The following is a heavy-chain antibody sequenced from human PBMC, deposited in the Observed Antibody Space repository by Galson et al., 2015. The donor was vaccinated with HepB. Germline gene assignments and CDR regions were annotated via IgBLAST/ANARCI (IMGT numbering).Heavy chain of an antibody. CDR1: PYTFTNYY. CDR2: INPSSGRT. V-gene: IGHV1-2*02. CDR3: ARAVVPAAPSDS. Sequence: SVKVSCKASPYTFTNYYIHWVRQAPGQGLQWVGWINPSSGRTNYAPSLQDRVAMTRDTSIKTVYMELSSLKFDDSAIDFCARAVVPAAPSDSWGQGTLVTVSS. D-gene: IGHD2-2*01. J-gene: IGHJ5*01.